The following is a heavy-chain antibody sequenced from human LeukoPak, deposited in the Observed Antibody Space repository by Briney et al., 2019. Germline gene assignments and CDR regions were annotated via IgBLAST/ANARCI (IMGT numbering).Heavy chain of an antibody. CDR2: ITPIFGTA. D-gene: IGHD6-6*01. CDR1: GGTFSSYA. J-gene: IGHJ6*03. CDR3: ARVWQLDPSSSSSYYYYYMDV. V-gene: IGHV1-69*13. Sequence: VASVKVSCKASGGTFSSYAISWVRQAPGQGLEWMGGITPIFGTANYAQKFQGRVTITADESTSTAYMELSSLRSEDTAVYYCARVWQLDPSSSSSYYYYYMDVWGKGTTVTVSS.